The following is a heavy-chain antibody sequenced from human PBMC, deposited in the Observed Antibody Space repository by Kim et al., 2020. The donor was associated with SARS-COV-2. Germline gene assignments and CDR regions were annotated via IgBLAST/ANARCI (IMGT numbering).Heavy chain of an antibody. Sequence: SETLSLSCLVSGGSLTSESWWSWFRKSPGKGLQLIGYIYHLGATKVNPSLKNRVTISMDKPKNQFSLSLYSMTAADTGVYYCARDAGTYITYEGFGSQCVDPWGERILVTVS. CDR1: GGSLTSESW. CDR2: IYHLGAT. D-gene: IGHD1-20*01. CDR3: ARDAGTYITYEGFGSQCVDP. J-gene: IGHJ5*02. V-gene: IGHV4-4*02.